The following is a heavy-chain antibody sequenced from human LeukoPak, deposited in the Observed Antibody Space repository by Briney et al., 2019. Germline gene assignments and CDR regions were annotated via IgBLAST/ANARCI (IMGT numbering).Heavy chain of an antibody. CDR3: ARAGGGGQLWPLFDY. J-gene: IGHJ4*02. V-gene: IGHV4-31*03. CDR1: GGSISSGGYY. CDR2: IYYSGST. Sequence: SETLSLTCTVSGGSISSGGYYWSWIRQHPGKGLEWIEYIYYSGSTYYNPSLKSRVTISVDPSKNQFSLQLSSVTAADTAVYYCARAGGGGQLWPLFDYWGQGTLVTVSS. D-gene: IGHD5-18*01.